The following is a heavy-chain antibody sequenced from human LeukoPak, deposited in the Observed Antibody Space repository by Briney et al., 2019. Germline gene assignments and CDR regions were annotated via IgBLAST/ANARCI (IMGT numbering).Heavy chain of an antibody. CDR3: APRGGLNYFDY. J-gene: IGHJ4*02. CDR2: ISGSGGNT. V-gene: IGHV3-23*01. D-gene: IGHD3-16*01. CDR1: GFTFSSYA. Sequence: GGSLRLSCAASGFTFSSYAMSWVCQAPGKGLEWVSAISGSGGNTYYADSVKGRFTISRDNSKNTLYLQMNSLRAEDTAVYYCAPRGGLNYFDYWGQGTLVTVSS.